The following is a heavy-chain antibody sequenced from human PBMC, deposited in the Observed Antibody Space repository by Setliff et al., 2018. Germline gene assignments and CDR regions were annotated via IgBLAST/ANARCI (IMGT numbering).Heavy chain of an antibody. J-gene: IGHJ4*02. CDR2: IKQDGSEK. CDR1: GLTLTPYT. V-gene: IGHV3-7*01. Sequence: GSLRLSCAASGLTLTPYTMTWVRQAPGKGLEWVSNIKQDGSEKHYVDSVKGRFTISRDNAKNSLYLQMNSLRVEDTAVYYCVRYNWNFPDCWGQGTLVTVSS. D-gene: IGHD1-7*01. CDR3: VRYNWNFPDC.